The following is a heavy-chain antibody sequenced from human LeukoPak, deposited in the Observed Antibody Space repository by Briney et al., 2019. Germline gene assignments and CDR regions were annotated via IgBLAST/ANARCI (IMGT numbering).Heavy chain of an antibody. J-gene: IGHJ4*02. D-gene: IGHD3-22*01. CDR1: GGSFSSYY. CDR3: AVRTVGTGYYDSSGYYEG. CDR2: IYYSGST. Sequence: PSETLSLTCTVSGGSFSSYYWSWIRQPPGKGLEWIGYIYYSGSTNYNPSLKSRVTISVDTSKNQFSLKLSSVTAADTAVYYCAVRTVGTGYYDSSGYYEGWGQGTLVTVSS. V-gene: IGHV4-59*01.